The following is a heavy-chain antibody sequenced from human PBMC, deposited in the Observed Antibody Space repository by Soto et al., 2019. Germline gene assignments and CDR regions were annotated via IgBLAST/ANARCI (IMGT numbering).Heavy chain of an antibody. J-gene: IGHJ4*02. CDR2: ISYNGNS. D-gene: IGHD2-2*01. Sequence: SETLSLTCSDSGGFINSSSYYWGWIRQPPGKGLEWIGTISYNGNSYYNPSLKSRVTMSVDTSKNQFSLKLSSVTAADTAVYYCATHHCSSTTCYYDYWGQGTLVTVSS. CDR1: GGFINSSSYY. V-gene: IGHV4-39*01. CDR3: ATHHCSSTTCYYDY.